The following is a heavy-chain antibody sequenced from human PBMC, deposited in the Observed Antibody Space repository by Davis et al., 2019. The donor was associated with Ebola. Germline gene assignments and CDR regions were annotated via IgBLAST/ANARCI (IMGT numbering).Heavy chain of an antibody. V-gene: IGHV3-9*01. J-gene: IGHJ4*02. D-gene: IGHD3-10*02. CDR1: GLTFDDYA. CDR3: VRDYLFAFDS. CDR2: INSNSGTS. Sequence: PGGSLRLSCATSGLTFDDYAMHWFRQAPGKGLEWVSGINSNSGTSAYADSVRGRFTISRDDAANSLSLQMDSLKHEDTAVYYCVRDYLFAFDSWGQGTPVTVSS.